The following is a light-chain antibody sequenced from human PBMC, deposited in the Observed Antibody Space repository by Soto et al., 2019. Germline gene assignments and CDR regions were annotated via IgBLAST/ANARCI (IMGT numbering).Light chain of an antibody. Sequence: EIVLTQSPGTLSLSPGERATLSFSASQSVSSTYVAWYQQKPGQAPRLLIYGASTRATGIPARFSGSGSGTEFTLTISSLQSEDFAVYYCQQYNNWPPITFGQGTRLEIK. CDR1: QSVSSTY. CDR3: QQYNNWPPIT. J-gene: IGKJ5*01. CDR2: GAS. V-gene: IGKV3-15*01.